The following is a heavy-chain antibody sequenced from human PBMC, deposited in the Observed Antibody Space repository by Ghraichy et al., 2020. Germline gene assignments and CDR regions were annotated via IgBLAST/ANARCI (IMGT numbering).Heavy chain of an antibody. D-gene: IGHD1-26*01. Sequence: GGSLRLSCAASGFTVSSNYMSWVRQAPGKGLEWVSVIYSGGSTYYADSVKGRFTISRDNSKNTLYLQMNSLRAEDTAVYYCARWATVIVGATGDAFDIWGQGTMVTVSS. CDR3: ARWATVIVGATGDAFDI. CDR1: GFTVSSNY. CDR2: IYSGGST. V-gene: IGHV3-53*01. J-gene: IGHJ3*02.